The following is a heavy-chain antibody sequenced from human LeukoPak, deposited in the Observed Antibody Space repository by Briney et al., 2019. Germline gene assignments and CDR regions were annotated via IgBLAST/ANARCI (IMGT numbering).Heavy chain of an antibody. D-gene: IGHD3-16*02. V-gene: IGHV1-2*02. CDR2: IRANRGGT. Sequence: VSVKVSCKASGYTFTGYYMHWVRQAPGQGLEWMGWIRANRGGTNYAQKFQGRVTMTRDTSISTAYMELSRLRSDDTAVYYCARGSPRMITFGGVIVTLSFDYWGQGTLVTVSS. CDR3: ARGSPRMITFGGVIVTLSFDY. CDR1: GYTFTGYY. J-gene: IGHJ4*02.